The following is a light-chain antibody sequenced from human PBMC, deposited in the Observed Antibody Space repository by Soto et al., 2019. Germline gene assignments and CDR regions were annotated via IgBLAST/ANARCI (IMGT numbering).Light chain of an antibody. CDR3: SSYTSSSTHNYV. V-gene: IGLV2-14*01. J-gene: IGLJ1*01. CDR1: SSEVGGYNY. Sequence: QSVLTQPASVSGSPGQSITISCTGTSSEVGGYNYVSWYQQHPGKAPKLMIYDVSNRPSGVSNRFSGSKSGNTASLTISGLQAEDEADYYCSSYTSSSTHNYVFGTGTKSPS. CDR2: DVS.